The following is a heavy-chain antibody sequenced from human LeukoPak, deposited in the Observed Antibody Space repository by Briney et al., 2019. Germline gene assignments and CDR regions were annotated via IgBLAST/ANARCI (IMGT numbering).Heavy chain of an antibody. D-gene: IGHD3-10*01. CDR1: GFTFSSYG. V-gene: IGHV3-7*01. CDR2: INQDGREK. J-gene: IGHJ4*02. CDR3: VKPYYYSSGSLK. Sequence: GGSLRLSCAASGFTFSSYGMHWVRQAPGKGLEWVATINQDGREKYYVDSVKGRFTISRDNAKNSLYLQMSSLGVEDTAVYYCVKPYYYSSGSLKWGQGTLVTVSS.